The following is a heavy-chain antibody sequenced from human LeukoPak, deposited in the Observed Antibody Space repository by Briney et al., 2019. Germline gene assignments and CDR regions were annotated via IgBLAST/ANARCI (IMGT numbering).Heavy chain of an antibody. CDR2: ISYDGSNK. V-gene: IGHV3-30*18. CDR3: AKDSSGYYPYFDY. Sequence: PGGSLRLSCAASGFTFSSYGMHWVRQAPGKGLEWVAVISYDGSNKYYADSVKGRFTISRDNSKNTLYLQMNSLRAEDTAVYYCAKDSSGYYPYFDYWGQGTLVTVSS. CDR1: GFTFSSYG. J-gene: IGHJ4*02. D-gene: IGHD3-22*01.